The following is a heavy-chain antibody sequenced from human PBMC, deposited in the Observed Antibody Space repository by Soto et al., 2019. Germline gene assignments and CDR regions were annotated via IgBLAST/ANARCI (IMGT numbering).Heavy chain of an antibody. CDR3: ARDLIVDGSDNYAMDV. V-gene: IGHV1-2*02. CDR2: IHPNRSGT. Sequence: APVKAFSKVSGDNHTVNYLHCARETPGQGIEWLGSIHPNRSGTVYAQKCRGRVTMTRDTSLTTGYMQLHRLTSDDSAVYYCARDLIVDGSDNYAMDVWGQGTTVPVSS. J-gene: IGHJ6*02. CDR1: GDNHTVNY. D-gene: IGHD3-22*01.